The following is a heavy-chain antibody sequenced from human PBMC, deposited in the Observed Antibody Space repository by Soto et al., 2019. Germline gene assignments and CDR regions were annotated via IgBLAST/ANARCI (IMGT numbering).Heavy chain of an antibody. CDR2: IYYSGNT. Sequence: KPSETLSLTCTVSGGSISSGNYYWSWIRQPPGKGLEWIGYIYYSGNTYYNPSLKSRVSISVDTSKNQFSLKLSSVTAADTAVYYCARASWDLLVLFDYWGQGTLVTVSS. D-gene: IGHD1-26*01. V-gene: IGHV4-30-4*01. CDR3: ARASWDLLVLFDY. J-gene: IGHJ4*02. CDR1: GGSISSGNYY.